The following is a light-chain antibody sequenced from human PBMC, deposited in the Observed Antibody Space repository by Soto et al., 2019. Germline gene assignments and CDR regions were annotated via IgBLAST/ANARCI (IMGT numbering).Light chain of an antibody. CDR2: EVS. J-gene: IGLJ1*01. CDR3: GSYTSTSTLYV. CDR1: SSDIGGYNY. V-gene: IGLV2-14*01. Sequence: QSALTQPASVSGSPGQSITISCTGTSSDIGGYNYVSWYQQHPGKAPKLMIYEVSSRPSGVSNRFSGSKSGNTASLTISGLQAEDEADYFCGSYTSTSTLYVLGSGTKLTVL.